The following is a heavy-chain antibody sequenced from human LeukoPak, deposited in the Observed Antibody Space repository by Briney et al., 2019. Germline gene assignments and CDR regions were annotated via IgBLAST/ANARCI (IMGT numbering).Heavy chain of an antibody. Sequence: PSETLSLTCTVSGGSISSGSYYWSWIRQPAGKGLEWIGRIYTSGSTNYNPSLKNRVTISVDTSKNQFSLKLSSVTAADTAVYYCASHPDSGYDYVGYWGQGTLVTVSS. D-gene: IGHD5-12*01. CDR3: ASHPDSGYDYVGY. J-gene: IGHJ4*02. V-gene: IGHV4-61*02. CDR1: GGSISSGSYY. CDR2: IYTSGST.